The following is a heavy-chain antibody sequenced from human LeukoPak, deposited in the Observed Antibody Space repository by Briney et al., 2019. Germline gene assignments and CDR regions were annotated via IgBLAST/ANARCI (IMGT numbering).Heavy chain of an antibody. CDR1: GFSFSNSL. CDR3: ARNLRDINYATFDY. Sequence: GGSLRLSCVGSGFSFSNSLMSWVRQAPGNGPEWVANINQDSSEKSYVDSVKGRFSISRDNAKSSVFLQMNSLRADDTALYYCARNLRDINYATFDYWGQGTLVTVSS. CDR2: INQDSSEK. J-gene: IGHJ4*02. V-gene: IGHV3-7*01. D-gene: IGHD1-7*01.